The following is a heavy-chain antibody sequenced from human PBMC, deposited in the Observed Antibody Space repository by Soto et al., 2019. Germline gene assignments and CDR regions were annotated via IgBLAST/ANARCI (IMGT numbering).Heavy chain of an antibody. D-gene: IGHD1-1*01. Sequence: QVQVVQSGAEVKKPGASVKVSCKASGYSFSTYAMHWVRQAPGQGLEWMGWINGGKGNTKYSQKFKDRVTISRDTSASTGDMELRSLRSEYTGVYYCARGKGMEENYYYHGMDVWGPGTTVTVS. CDR1: GYSFSTYA. CDR2: INGGKGNT. CDR3: ARGKGMEENYYYHGMDV. V-gene: IGHV1-3*01. J-gene: IGHJ6*02.